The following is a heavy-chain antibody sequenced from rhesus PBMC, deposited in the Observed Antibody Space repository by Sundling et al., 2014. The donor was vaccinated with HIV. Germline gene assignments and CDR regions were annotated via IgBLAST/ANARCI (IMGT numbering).Heavy chain of an antibody. D-gene: IGHD6-13*01. J-gene: IGHJ4*01. CDR2: ISGNSGST. Sequence: QVQLQESDPGLVKPSETLSLTCTVSGGSFSNYYWGWIRQPPGKGLEWIGYISGNSGSTDYNPSLKSRVSILIDISKSQFSLKLSSVTAADTAVYYCAREWGRRSWVDYWGQGVLVTVSS. V-gene: IGHV4-165*01. CDR1: GGSFSNYY. CDR3: AREWGRRSWVDY.